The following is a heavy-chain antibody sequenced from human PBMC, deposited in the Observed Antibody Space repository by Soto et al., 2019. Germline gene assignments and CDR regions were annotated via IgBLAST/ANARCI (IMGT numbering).Heavy chain of an antibody. V-gene: IGHV3-30*18. CDR2: ISYDGSNK. J-gene: IGHJ3*02. CDR3: AKNLGSYYGSGRDAFDI. Sequence: RLSCAASGFTFSSYGMHWVRQAPGKGLEWVAVISYDGSNKYYADSVKGRFTISRDNSKNTLYLQMNSLRAEDTAVYYCAKNLGSYYGSGRDAFDIWGQGTMVTVSS. D-gene: IGHD3-10*01. CDR1: GFTFSSYG.